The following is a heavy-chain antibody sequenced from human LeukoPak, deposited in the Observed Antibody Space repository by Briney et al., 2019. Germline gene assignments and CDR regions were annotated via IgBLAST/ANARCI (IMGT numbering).Heavy chain of an antibody. V-gene: IGHV4-61*02. CDR2: IYTSGST. J-gene: IGHJ6*03. CDR1: GGSISSGSYY. D-gene: IGHD4-11*01. CDR3: ARITDYSDYYYYSMYV. Sequence: PSQTLSLTCTVSGGSISSGSYYWSWIRQPAGRGLEWIGRIYTSGSTNYNPSLKSRVTISVDTSENQFSLKLSSVTAADTAVYYCARITDYSDYYYYSMYVWVKGTTVTVSS.